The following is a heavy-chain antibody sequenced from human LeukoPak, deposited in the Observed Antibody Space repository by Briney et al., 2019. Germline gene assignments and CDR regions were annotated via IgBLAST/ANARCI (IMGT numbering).Heavy chain of an antibody. D-gene: IGHD1-26*01. CDR2: IYYSGST. Sequence: PSETLSLTCTVSGGNISSYYWSWLRQPPARGLEGIGYIYYSGSTNYNPSVKSRVTIPVDTSKNQVSRKLGPVTRPDTAVYYCARERIPYRRSPGAFDIWGQRTMVNVAS. V-gene: IGHV4-59*01. J-gene: IGHJ3*02. CDR3: ARERIPYRRSPGAFDI. CDR1: GGNISSYY.